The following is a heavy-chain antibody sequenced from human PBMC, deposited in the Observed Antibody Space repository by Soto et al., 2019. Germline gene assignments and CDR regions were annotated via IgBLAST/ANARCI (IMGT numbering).Heavy chain of an antibody. CDR2: IYRTWST. Sequence: PSETLSINCAVSGGSCTSNNWWTCVRQPPGQGLEWIGEIYRTWSTNYNPSLKSRVTISLDKSENQFSLKVTSLTAADTAVYYCASRDPGTSVDYWGQGTLVTVSS. J-gene: IGHJ4*02. CDR1: GGSCTSNNW. D-gene: IGHD1-7*01. CDR3: ASRDPGTSVDY. V-gene: IGHV4-4*02.